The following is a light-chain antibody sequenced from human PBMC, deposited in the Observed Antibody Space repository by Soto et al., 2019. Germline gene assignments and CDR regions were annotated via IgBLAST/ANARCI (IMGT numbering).Light chain of an antibody. CDR3: HQHTNWRYA. Sequence: EIVLTQSPATLSLSPGERATLSCRASLSVGNNLAWYQQKPGQAPRLLIYDASNRATGFPARFSGSGSGTDFTLPISSLEPEDSAVYYCHQHTNWRYAFGQGTKLEIK. V-gene: IGKV3-11*01. CDR2: DAS. CDR1: LSVGNN. J-gene: IGKJ2*01.